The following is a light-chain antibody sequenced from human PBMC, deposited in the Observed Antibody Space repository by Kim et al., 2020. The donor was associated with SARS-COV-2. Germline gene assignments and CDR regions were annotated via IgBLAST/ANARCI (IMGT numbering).Light chain of an antibody. J-gene: IGKJ4*01. V-gene: IGKV3-11*02. CDR2: DAF. CDR1: PSVNNY. CDR3: QQRSNWLT. Sequence: SLSPGERATLSCRASPSVNNYLAWYQQKPGQAPRLLIYDAFNRATGIPARFSGSGSGRDYTLTISSLEPEDSAVYYCQQRSNWLTFGGGTKVDIK.